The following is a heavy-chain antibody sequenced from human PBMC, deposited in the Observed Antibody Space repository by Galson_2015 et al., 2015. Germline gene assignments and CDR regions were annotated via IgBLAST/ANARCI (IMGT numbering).Heavy chain of an antibody. V-gene: IGHV3-53*01. J-gene: IGHJ5*02. CDR3: ASAFWSGYEGWFDP. Sequence: SLRLSCAASGFTVSSNYMSWVRQAPGKGLEWVSVIYSGGSTYYADSVKGRFTISRDNSKNTLYLQMNSLRAEDTAVYYCASAFWSGYEGWFDPWGQGTLVTVSS. CDR1: GFTVSSNY. CDR2: IYSGGST. D-gene: IGHD3-3*01.